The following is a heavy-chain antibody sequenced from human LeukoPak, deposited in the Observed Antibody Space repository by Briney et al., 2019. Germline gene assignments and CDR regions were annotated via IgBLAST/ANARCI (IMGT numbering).Heavy chain of an antibody. Sequence: PSETLSLTCAVYGGSFSGYYWSWIRQPPGKGLEWIGEINHSGSTNYNLSLKSRVTISVDTSKNQFSLKLSSVTAADTAVYYCARGGPGIAAAGYWGQGTLVTVSS. CDR1: GGSFSGYY. D-gene: IGHD6-13*01. V-gene: IGHV4-34*01. CDR2: INHSGST. J-gene: IGHJ4*02. CDR3: ARGGPGIAAAGY.